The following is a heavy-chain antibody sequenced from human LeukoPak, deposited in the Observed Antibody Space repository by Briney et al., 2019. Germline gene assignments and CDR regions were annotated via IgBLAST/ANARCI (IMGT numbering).Heavy chain of an antibody. CDR2: ISAYNGNT. CDR1: GYTFTSYG. V-gene: IGHV1-18*01. D-gene: IGHD1-26*01. Sequence: GASVKVSCKASGYTFTSYGISWVRQAPGQGLEWMGWISAYNGNTNYAQKLQGRVTMTTDTSTGTAYMELRSLRSDDTAVYYCARERVGATKSGFDYWGQGTLVTVSS. J-gene: IGHJ4*02. CDR3: ARERVGATKSGFDY.